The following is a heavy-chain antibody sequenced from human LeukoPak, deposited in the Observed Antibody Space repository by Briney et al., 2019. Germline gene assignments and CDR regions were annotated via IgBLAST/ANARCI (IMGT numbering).Heavy chain of an antibody. CDR2: IYHSGST. CDR1: GGSISSSNW. Sequence: PSGTLSLTCAVSGGSISSSNWWNWVRQPPGKGLEWIGEIYHSGSTNYNPSLKSRVTISADKSKNQFSLKLSSVTAADTAVYYCARDVRLPRRALDIWGQGTMVTVSS. J-gene: IGHJ3*02. CDR3: ARDVRLPRRALDI. V-gene: IGHV4-4*02. D-gene: IGHD5-18*01.